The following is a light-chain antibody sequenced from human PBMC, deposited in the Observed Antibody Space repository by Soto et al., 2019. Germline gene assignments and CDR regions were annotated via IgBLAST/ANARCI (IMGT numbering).Light chain of an antibody. Sequence: ELMLNKSPATLSLSHWERATLSYMASQSVNSNFAWYQQKAGQAPRLLIYGTSTRATGFPASFSGSGSGTDFTLTISSLQFEDFAVYYCQQYNKWPRTVGQGTKVAIK. CDR3: QQYNKWPRT. CDR1: QSVNSN. V-gene: IGKV3-15*01. CDR2: GTS. J-gene: IGKJ1*01.